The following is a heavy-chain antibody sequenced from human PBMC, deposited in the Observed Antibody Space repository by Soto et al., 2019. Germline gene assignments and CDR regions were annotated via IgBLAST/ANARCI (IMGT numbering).Heavy chain of an antibody. D-gene: IGHD5-18*01. CDR1: GYTFTSYY. CDR3: ARVYPSDTRYGYVGNNWFDP. V-gene: IGHV1-46*03. CDR2: INPSGGST. Sequence: QVQLVQSGAEVKEPGASVKVSCKASGYTFTSYYMHWVRQAPGQGLEWMGIINPSGGSTSYAQKFQGRVTMTRDTSTSTVYMELSSLRFEDTAVYYCARVYPSDTRYGYVGNNWFDPWGQGTLVTVSS. J-gene: IGHJ5*02.